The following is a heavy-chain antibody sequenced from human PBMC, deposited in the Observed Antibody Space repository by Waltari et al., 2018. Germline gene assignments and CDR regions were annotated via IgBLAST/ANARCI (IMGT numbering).Heavy chain of an antibody. D-gene: IGHD3-22*01. Sequence: LLVESGGGLVQPGGSLRLSWEASVFTFEDHWMSWVRQDPGKGLQWVATKNQYGNERFYLDSVKGRFTISRDNAKNSLYLQMDSLRVEDTAVYFCAKKGGTMNLWGRGSLVTVS. CDR1: VFTFEDHW. CDR2: KNQYGNER. CDR3: AKKGGTMNL. V-gene: IGHV3-7*01. J-gene: IGHJ4*02.